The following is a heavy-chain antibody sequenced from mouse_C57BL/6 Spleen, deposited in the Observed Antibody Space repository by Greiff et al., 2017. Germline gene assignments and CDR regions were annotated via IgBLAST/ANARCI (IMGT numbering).Heavy chain of an antibody. D-gene: IGHD2-5*01. CDR1: GFTFSDYY. V-gene: IGHV5-16*01. CDR3: ARDKDSNYDY. CDR2: INYDGSST. Sequence: EVKLVESEGGLVQPGSSMKLSCTASGFTFSDYYMAWVRQVPEKGLEWVANINYDGSSTYYLDSLKSRFIISRDNAMNILYLQMSSLKSEDTATYYCARDKDSNYDYWGQGTTLTVSS. J-gene: IGHJ2*01.